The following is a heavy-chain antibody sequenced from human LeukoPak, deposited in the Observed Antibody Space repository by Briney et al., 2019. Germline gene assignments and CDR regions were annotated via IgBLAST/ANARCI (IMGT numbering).Heavy chain of an antibody. V-gene: IGHV1-18*01. CDR3: ARAARGFLESHFDY. CDR2: ISGNNDNT. D-gene: IGHD3-3*01. Sequence: ASVKVSCKASGYTFTSYGISWVRQAPGQGLEWMGWISGNNDNTNYAQKLQGRVTMTTDTSTSTAYMELRTLRSDDTAVYYCARAARGFLESHFDYWGQGTLVTVSP. CDR1: GYTFTSYG. J-gene: IGHJ4*02.